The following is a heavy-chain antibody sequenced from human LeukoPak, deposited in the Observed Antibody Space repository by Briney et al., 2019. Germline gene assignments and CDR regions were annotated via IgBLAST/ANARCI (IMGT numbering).Heavy chain of an antibody. Sequence: PGGSLRLSCAASGFTFSKAWMSWVRQATGKGLEWLGRIKSNADGGTTDYAAPVQGRITISRDDSQNTLYLQLDSLKASATAVYYCSTYRWQYDSCGYDYWGQGTLVAVSS. CDR1: GFTFSKAW. J-gene: IGHJ4*02. V-gene: IGHV3-15*01. CDR3: STYRWQYDSCGYDY. CDR2: IKSNADGGTT. D-gene: IGHD3-22*01.